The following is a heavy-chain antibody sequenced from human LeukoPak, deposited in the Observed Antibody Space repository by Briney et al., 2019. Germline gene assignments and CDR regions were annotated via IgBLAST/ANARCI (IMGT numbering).Heavy chain of an antibody. V-gene: IGHV1-69*06. CDR2: IIPIFGTA. J-gene: IGHJ5*02. CDR1: GGTFSSYA. D-gene: IGHD4-17*01. CDR3: ARRSATVTPQFDP. Sequence: GASVKVSCKASGGTFSSYAISWVRQAPGQGLEWMGGIIPIFGTANYAQKFQGRVTITADKSTSTAYIELSSLRSEDTAVYYCARRSATVTPQFDPWGQGTLVTVSS.